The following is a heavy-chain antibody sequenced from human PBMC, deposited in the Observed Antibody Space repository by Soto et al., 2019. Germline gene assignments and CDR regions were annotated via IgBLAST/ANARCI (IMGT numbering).Heavy chain of an antibody. CDR2: ISGSGGST. J-gene: IGHJ6*02. CDR1: GFTFSSYA. D-gene: IGHD4-17*01. CDR3: AKDRAQADYGDYYYYYGMDV. Sequence: GGSLRLSCAASGFTFSSYAMSWVRQAPGKGLEWISAISGSGGSTYYADSVKGRFTISRDNSKNTLYLQMNSLRAEDTAVYYCAKDRAQADYGDYYYYYGMDVWGQGTTVTVSS. V-gene: IGHV3-23*01.